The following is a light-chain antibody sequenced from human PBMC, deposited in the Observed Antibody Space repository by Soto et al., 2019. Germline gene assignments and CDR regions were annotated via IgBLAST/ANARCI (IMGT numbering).Light chain of an antibody. CDR1: QSVGNY. CDR2: GTS. CDR3: QQSHSSPQT. Sequence: DIQMTQSPSSLSASVGDRVTITCRAGQSVGNYLNWYQQKPGKAPKLLIYGTSNLQSGVPSGFSGSGSGTDFTLTVSSLQPEDFATYFCQQSHSSPQTCSQGTMVEIK. V-gene: IGKV1-39*01. J-gene: IGKJ1*01.